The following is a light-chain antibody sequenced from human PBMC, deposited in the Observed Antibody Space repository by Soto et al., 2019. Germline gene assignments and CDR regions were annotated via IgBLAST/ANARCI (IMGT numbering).Light chain of an antibody. J-gene: IGKJ4*01. Sequence: DIQMTQSPSSLSASVGDRVTITWRASQSISNALNWYQQKPGKAPKVLIYAASSLQSGVPSRFSGSASGTNFTLTISSLQPEDFATYSCQQSYSTPLTFGGGTKVEIK. V-gene: IGKV1-39*01. CDR2: AAS. CDR3: QQSYSTPLT. CDR1: QSISNA.